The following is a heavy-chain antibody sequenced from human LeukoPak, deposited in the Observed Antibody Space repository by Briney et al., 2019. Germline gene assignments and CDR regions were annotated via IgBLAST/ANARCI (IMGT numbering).Heavy chain of an antibody. D-gene: IGHD3-22*01. CDR3: ARQYYDSSGYGPASYGYFDL. Sequence: SETLSLTCTVSGGSISSYYWSWIRQPPGKGLEWIGYIYYSGSTNYNPSLKSRVTISVDTSKNQFSLKLSSVTAADTAVYYCARQYYDSSGYGPASYGYFDLWGRGTLVTVSS. CDR1: GGSISSYY. V-gene: IGHV4-59*01. J-gene: IGHJ2*01. CDR2: IYYSGST.